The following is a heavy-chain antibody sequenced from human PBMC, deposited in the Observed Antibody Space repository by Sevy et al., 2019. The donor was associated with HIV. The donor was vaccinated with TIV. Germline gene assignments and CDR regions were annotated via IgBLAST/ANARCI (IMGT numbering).Heavy chain of an antibody. V-gene: IGHV3-30*18. CDR2: ISYDGSNK. CDR3: AKDLPTYYDFWSGLKRNYYGMDV. D-gene: IGHD3-3*01. CDR1: GFTFSSYG. Sequence: GGSLRLSCAASGFTFSSYGMHWVRQAPGKGLEWVAVISYDGSNKYYADSVKGRFTISRDNSKNTLYLQMNGLRAEDTAGYYCAKDLPTYYDFWSGLKRNYYGMDVWGQGTTVTVSS. J-gene: IGHJ6*02.